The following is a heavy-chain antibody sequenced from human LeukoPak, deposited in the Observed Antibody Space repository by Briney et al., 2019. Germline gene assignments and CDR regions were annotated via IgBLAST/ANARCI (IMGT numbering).Heavy chain of an antibody. D-gene: IGHD6-19*01. CDR3: ARERPSLDYSSGLDY. CDR1: GGSISSYY. V-gene: IGHV4-59*01. CDR2: IYYSGST. Sequence: SETLSLTCTVSGGSISSYYWSWIRQPPGKGLEWIGYIYYSGSTNYNPSLKSRVTISVDTSKNQFSLKLSSVTAADTAVYYCARERPSLDYSSGLDYWGQGTLVTVSS. J-gene: IGHJ4*02.